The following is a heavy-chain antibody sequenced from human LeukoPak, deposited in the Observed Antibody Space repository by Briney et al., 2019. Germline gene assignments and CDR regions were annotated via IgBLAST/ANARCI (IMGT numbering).Heavy chain of an antibody. CDR2: IYYSGST. D-gene: IGHD2-2*01. Sequence: PSGTLFLTCTVSGGSISSYYWSWIRQPPGKGLEWIGYIYYSGSTNYNPSLKSRVTISVDTSKNQFSLKLSSVTAADTAVYYCASRPLGSKYYYGMDVWGQGTTVTVSS. V-gene: IGHV4-59*01. CDR3: ASRPLGSKYYYGMDV. J-gene: IGHJ6*02. CDR1: GGSISSYY.